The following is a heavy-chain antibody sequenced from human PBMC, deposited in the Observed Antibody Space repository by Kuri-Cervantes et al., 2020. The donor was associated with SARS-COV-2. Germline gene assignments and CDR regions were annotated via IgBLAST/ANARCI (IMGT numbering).Heavy chain of an antibody. CDR1: GFLFSASA. V-gene: IGHV3-73*01. CDR3: ASCKFDTSQIDY. D-gene: IGHD2/OR15-2a*01. CDR2: VRGKANNYAT. J-gene: IGHJ4*02. Sequence: GESLKILCEVSGFLFSASAILWVRQGSGKGLEWVRRVRGKANNYATAYAASVKGGFTISRDDLKNMAYLQMNSLKTEDTAVYYCASCKFDTSQIDYWGQGTLVTVSS.